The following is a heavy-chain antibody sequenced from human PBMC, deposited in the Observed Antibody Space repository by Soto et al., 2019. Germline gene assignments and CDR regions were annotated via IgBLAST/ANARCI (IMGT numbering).Heavy chain of an antibody. V-gene: IGHV5-51*01. J-gene: IGHJ4*02. D-gene: IGHD1-26*01. CDR3: ARLGSPIAFYFDS. CDR2: IYPGDSDT. Sequence: GKSLKISCKDSGYTFTNYWIGWVRQMPGEGLEWMGIIYPGDSDTRYSPSFQGQVTISVDKSISTAYLQWSSLKASDTAMYYCARLGSPIAFYFDSWGQGTLVTVSS. CDR1: GYTFTNYW.